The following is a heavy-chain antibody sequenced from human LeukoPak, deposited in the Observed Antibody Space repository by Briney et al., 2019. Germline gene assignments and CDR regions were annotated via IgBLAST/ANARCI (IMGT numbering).Heavy chain of an antibody. D-gene: IGHD6-13*01. Sequence: SETLSLTCTVSGGSISSSSYYWGWIRQPPGKGLEWIGSIYYSGCTYYNPSLKSRVTISVDTSKNQFSLKLSSVTAADTAVYYCARQSSSWWGDYWGQGTLVTVSS. CDR3: ARQSSSWWGDY. CDR1: GGSISSSSYY. CDR2: IYYSGCT. J-gene: IGHJ4*02. V-gene: IGHV4-39*01.